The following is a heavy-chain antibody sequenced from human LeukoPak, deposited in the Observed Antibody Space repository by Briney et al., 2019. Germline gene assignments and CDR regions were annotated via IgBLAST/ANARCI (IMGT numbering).Heavy chain of an antibody. CDR1: GFTFSSYA. V-gene: IGHV3-30-3*01. CDR3: AREPPHYYDSSGYP. D-gene: IGHD3-22*01. Sequence: SGRSLRLSCAASGFTFSSYAMHWVRQAPGKGLEWVAVISYDGSNKYYVDSVKGRFTISRDNSKSTLYLQMNSLRAEDTAVYYCAREPPHYYDSSGYPWGQGTLVTVSS. J-gene: IGHJ5*02. CDR2: ISYDGSNK.